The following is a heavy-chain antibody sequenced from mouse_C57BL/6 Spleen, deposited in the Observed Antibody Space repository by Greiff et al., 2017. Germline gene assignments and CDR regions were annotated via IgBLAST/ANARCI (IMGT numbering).Heavy chain of an antibody. J-gene: IGHJ3*01. D-gene: IGHD2-3*01. CDR1: GFTFSSYG. CDR3: ARRIYDGYPAWLAY. CDR2: ISSGGSYT. V-gene: IGHV5-6*02. Sequence: EVNVVESGGDLVKPGGSLKLSCAASGFTFSSYGMSWVRQTPDKRLEWVATISSGGSYTYYPDSVKGRFTIARDNAKNTLYLQMSSLKSEDTAMYYCARRIYDGYPAWLAYWGQGTLVTVSA.